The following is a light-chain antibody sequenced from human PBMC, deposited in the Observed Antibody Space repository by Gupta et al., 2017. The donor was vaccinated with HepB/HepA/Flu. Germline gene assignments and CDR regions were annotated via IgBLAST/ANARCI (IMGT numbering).Light chain of an antibody. CDR3: QQRSSLFT. Sequence: EIVLTQSPATLSLSLGERATLSCRASQSVSSYLAWYQQKPGQAPRLLIYDASNRATGIPARFSGSGSGTDFTLTISSLEPEDFAVYYCQQRSSLFTFGPGTKVDIK. J-gene: IGKJ3*01. CDR2: DAS. V-gene: IGKV3-11*01. CDR1: QSVSSY.